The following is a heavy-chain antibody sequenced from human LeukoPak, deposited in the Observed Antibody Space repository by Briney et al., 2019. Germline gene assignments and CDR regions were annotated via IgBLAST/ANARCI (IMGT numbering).Heavy chain of an antibody. CDR2: ISGSGGST. CDR1: GLTFSSYA. V-gene: IGHV3-23*01. Sequence: GASLRLSCAASGLTFSSYAMSWVRQAPGKGLEWVSAISGSGGSTYYADSVKGRFTISRDNSKNTLYLQMNSLRAEDTAVYYCAKPRGYSYGADYWGQGTLVTVSS. J-gene: IGHJ4*02. CDR3: AKPRGYSYGADY. D-gene: IGHD5-18*01.